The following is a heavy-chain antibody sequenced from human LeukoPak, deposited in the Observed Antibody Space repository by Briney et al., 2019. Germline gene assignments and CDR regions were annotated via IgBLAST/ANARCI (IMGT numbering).Heavy chain of an antibody. V-gene: IGHV4-59*11. J-gene: IGHJ6*03. Sequence: SETLSLTCTVSGGSISSHYWSWIRQPPGKGLEWIGYIYYSGSTNYNPSLKSRVTISVDTSKNQFSLKLSSVTAADTAVYYCARGSGSNRGYYYYYYMGVWGKGTTVTVSS. CDR1: GGSISSHY. D-gene: IGHD6-19*01. CDR3: ARGSGSNRGYYYYYYMGV. CDR2: IYYSGST.